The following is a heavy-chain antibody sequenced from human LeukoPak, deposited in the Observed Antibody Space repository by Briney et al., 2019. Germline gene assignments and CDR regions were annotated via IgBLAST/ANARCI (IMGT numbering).Heavy chain of an antibody. V-gene: IGHV3-48*02. CDR1: GFTFSNYG. Sequence: GGSLRLSCAASGFTFSNYGMSWVRRAPGKGLEWLSYISSTSRTIYYAESVKGRFTASRDNAKNSLYLQMNSLRDEDTAVYYCASGFRSGFGEIFWGQGTLVTVSS. J-gene: IGHJ4*02. CDR2: ISSTSRTI. D-gene: IGHD3-10*01. CDR3: ASGFRSGFGEIF.